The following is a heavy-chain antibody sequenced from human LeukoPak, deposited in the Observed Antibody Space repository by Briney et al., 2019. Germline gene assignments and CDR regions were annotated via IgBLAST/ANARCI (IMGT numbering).Heavy chain of an antibody. V-gene: IGHV4-59*08. CDR3: AIAPAL. Sequence: SETLSLTCTVSGGSINNSYWSWIRQLPGKGLEWIGYIYNGNTKYNPSLKSRVTISVETSKNQFSLKLTSVTAADTAVYYCAIAPALWGQGALVTVSA. CDR1: GGSINNSY. J-gene: IGHJ4*02. CDR2: IYNGNT.